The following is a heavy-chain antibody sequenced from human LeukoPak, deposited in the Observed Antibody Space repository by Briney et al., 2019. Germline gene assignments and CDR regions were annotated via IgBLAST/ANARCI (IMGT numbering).Heavy chain of an antibody. CDR1: GFTFSSYW. J-gene: IGHJ6*02. CDR2: INSDGSSI. V-gene: IGHV3-74*01. D-gene: IGHD3-16*02. CDR3: ASAEVIQYGMDV. Sequence: GGSLRLSCAASGFTFSSYWMHWVRQAPGKGLVWVSRINSDGSSISYADSAKGRFTISRDNAKNLLFLQMNSLRVEDTAVYYCASAEVIQYGMDVWGQGTTVTV.